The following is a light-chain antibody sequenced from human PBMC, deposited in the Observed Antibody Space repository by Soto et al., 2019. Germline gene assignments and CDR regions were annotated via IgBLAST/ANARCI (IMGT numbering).Light chain of an antibody. Sequence: EIVLTQSPATLSLSPGERATLSCRASQSVSSSYLAWYQQKPGQAPRLLIYGASGRATGIPDRFSGSGSGTDFTLTISRLEPEDFAVYYCQQYGSSPTFGQGTRLEI. CDR2: GAS. V-gene: IGKV3-20*01. J-gene: IGKJ5*01. CDR1: QSVSSSY. CDR3: QQYGSSPT.